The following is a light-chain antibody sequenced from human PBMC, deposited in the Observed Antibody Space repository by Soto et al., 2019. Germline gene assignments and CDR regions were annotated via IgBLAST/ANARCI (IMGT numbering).Light chain of an antibody. CDR1: SSDVGDYNY. CDR2: GVS. V-gene: IGLV2-14*01. J-gene: IGLJ2*01. CDR3: SSYTATNTLV. Sequence: QSALTQPASVSGSPGQSITISCTGTSSDVGDYNYVSWYQQHPGKAPKLIIYGVSNRPSGISNRSSGSKSGNTASLTVSGLQAEDEADYYCSSYTATNTLVFGGGTKLTVL.